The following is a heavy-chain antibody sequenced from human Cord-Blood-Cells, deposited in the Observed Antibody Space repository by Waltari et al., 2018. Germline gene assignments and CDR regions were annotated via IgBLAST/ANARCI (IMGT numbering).Heavy chain of an antibody. CDR2: FDPEDGET. D-gene: IGHD3-16*01. Sequence: QVQLVQSGAEVKKPGASVKVSCRVSGYPLTELSMPWLRQAPGKGLEWMGGFDPEDGETIYAQKFQGRVTMTEDTSTDTAYMELSSLRSEDTAVYYCATNGGRFNGIDYWGQGTLVTVSS. CDR1: GYPLTELS. V-gene: IGHV1-24*01. J-gene: IGHJ4*02. CDR3: ATNGGRFNGIDY.